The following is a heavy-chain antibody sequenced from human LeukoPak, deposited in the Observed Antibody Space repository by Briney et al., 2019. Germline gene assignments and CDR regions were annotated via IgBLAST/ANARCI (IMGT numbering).Heavy chain of an antibody. Sequence: GGSLRLSCAASGLTFSGYWVHWVRQAPGKGLVWVSRIDNDGRSTIYADSVKGRFTISRDNAKNTVHLQMNSLRVEDTAVYYCARDVPHNWFVSWGQGILVTVSS. V-gene: IGHV3-74*01. CDR1: GLTFSGYW. CDR3: ARDVPHNWFVS. CDR2: IDNDGRST. J-gene: IGHJ5*01.